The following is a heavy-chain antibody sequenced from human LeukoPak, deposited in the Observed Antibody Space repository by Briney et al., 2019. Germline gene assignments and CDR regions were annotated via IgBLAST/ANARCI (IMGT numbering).Heavy chain of an antibody. CDR3: ARSPPNEYSSSWYYFDN. J-gene: IGHJ4*02. Sequence: SETLSLTCTVSGGSISSSSYYWGWIRQPPGKGLEWIGSIYYGGSTYYNPSLKSRVTISVDTSKNQFSLKLSSVTAADTAVYYCARSPPNEYSSSWYYFDNWGQGTLVTVSS. V-gene: IGHV4-39*07. D-gene: IGHD6-13*01. CDR2: IYYGGST. CDR1: GGSISSSSYY.